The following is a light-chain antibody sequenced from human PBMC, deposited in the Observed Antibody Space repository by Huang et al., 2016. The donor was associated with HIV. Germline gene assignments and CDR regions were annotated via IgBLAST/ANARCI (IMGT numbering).Light chain of an antibody. V-gene: IGKV3-15*01. CDR3: QQYNNWPRT. Sequence: EIVMTQSPATLSVSPGERATLSCRASQSVSSNLAWYQQKPGQAPRLLIYAASPRASGIPARFSGRGSGTEFTLTISSLQSEDFAVYYCQQYNNWPRTCGQGTKVEIK. J-gene: IGKJ1*01. CDR2: AAS. CDR1: QSVSSN.